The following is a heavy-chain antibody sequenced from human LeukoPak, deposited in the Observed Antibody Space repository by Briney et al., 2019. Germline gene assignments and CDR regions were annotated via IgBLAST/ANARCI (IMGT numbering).Heavy chain of an antibody. Sequence: ASVKVSCKASGYTFTGYYMHWVRQAPGQGLEWMGIINPSGGSTSYAQKFQGRVTMTRDTSTSTVYMELSSLRSEDTAVYYCAIVYNWNDVSYAFDIWGQVTMVTVSS. J-gene: IGHJ3*02. V-gene: IGHV1-46*01. CDR3: AIVYNWNDVSYAFDI. CDR1: GYTFTGYY. CDR2: INPSGGST. D-gene: IGHD1-1*01.